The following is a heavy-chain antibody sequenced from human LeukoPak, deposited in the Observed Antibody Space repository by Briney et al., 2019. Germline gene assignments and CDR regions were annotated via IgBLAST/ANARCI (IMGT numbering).Heavy chain of an antibody. J-gene: IGHJ4*02. V-gene: IGHV1-18*01. CDR2: ISAYNGNT. CDR3: ARDKSVAGPKSEYYFDY. D-gene: IGHD6-19*01. Sequence: ASVKVSCKASGYTFTSYGISWVRQAPGQGLEWMGWISAYNGNTNYAQKLQGRVTMTTDTSTSTAYIELRSLRSDDTAVYYCARDKSVAGPKSEYYFDYWGQGTLVTVSS. CDR1: GYTFTSYG.